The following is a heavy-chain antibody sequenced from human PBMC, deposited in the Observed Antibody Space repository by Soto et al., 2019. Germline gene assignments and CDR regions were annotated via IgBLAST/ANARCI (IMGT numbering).Heavy chain of an antibody. D-gene: IGHD1-1*01. Sequence: QVQLVQSGAEVKKPGSSVKVSCKASGGTFSSYAISWVRQAPGQGLEWMGGIIPIFGTANYAQKFQGRVTITVDESTSTAYIELSSLRSEDTAVYYCARGYRSGTQTYYFDYWGQGTLVTVSS. J-gene: IGHJ4*02. V-gene: IGHV1-69*12. CDR3: ARGYRSGTQTYYFDY. CDR1: GGTFSSYA. CDR2: IIPIFGTA.